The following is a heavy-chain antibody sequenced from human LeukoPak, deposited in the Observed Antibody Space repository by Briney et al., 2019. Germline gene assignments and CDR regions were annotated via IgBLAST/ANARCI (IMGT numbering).Heavy chain of an antibody. CDR2: IYTSGST. Sequence: PSETLSLTCTVSGGSISSYYWSWIRQPAGKGLERIGRIYTSGSTNYNPSLKSRVTMSVDTSKNQFSLKLSSVTAADTAVYYCARDYDFWSGYGSYYMDVWGKGTTVTVPS. CDR3: ARDYDFWSGYGSYYMDV. J-gene: IGHJ6*03. CDR1: GGSISSYY. V-gene: IGHV4-4*07. D-gene: IGHD3-3*01.